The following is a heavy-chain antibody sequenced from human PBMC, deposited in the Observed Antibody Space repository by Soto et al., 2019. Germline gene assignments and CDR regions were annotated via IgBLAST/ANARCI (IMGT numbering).Heavy chain of an antibody. CDR2: IYPGDSDT. J-gene: IGHJ6*02. Sequence: GESLKISCKGSGYSFTSYWIGWVRQMPGKGLEWMGIIYPGDSDTRYSPSFQGQVTISADKSISTAYLQWSSLKASDTAMYYCARKEGYSHNPPSHMDVWGQGTTVTVSS. CDR1: GYSFTSYW. V-gene: IGHV5-51*01. D-gene: IGHD5-18*01. CDR3: ARKEGYSHNPPSHMDV.